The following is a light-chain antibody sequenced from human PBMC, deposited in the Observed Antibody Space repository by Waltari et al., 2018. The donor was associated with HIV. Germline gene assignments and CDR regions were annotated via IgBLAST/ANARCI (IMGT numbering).Light chain of an antibody. CDR1: QSVSSN. J-gene: IGKJ1*01. CDR2: GAS. CDR3: QQYYSWPLT. Sequence: EIVMTQSPATLSVSPGERATLSCRASQSVSSNLAWYQQKPGQAPRLLIYGASTRATGIPARFSGSGSGTEFTLTISSLQSEDFAVYHCQQYYSWPLTFGQGTRVDI. V-gene: IGKV3-15*01.